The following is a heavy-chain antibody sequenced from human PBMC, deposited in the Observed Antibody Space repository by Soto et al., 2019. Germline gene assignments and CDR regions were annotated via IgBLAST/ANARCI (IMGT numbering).Heavy chain of an antibody. CDR3: AREIGRAYYYGSGDYYYGMDV. V-gene: IGHV3-21*01. CDR1: GFTFNSYS. J-gene: IGHJ6*02. D-gene: IGHD3-10*01. Sequence: PGGSLRLSCAVSGFTFNSYSMNWVRQAPGKGLEWVSSISSFSNYMYYTDSVKGRFTISRDNSKNTLYLQMNSLRAEDTAVYYCAREIGRAYYYGSGDYYYGMDVWGQGTTVTVSS. CDR2: ISSFSNYM.